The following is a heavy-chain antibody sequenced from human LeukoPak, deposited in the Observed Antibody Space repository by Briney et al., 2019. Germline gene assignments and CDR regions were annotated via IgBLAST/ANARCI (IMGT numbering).Heavy chain of an antibody. J-gene: IGHJ4*02. V-gene: IGHV4-31*03. CDR1: GGSISSGGYY. CDR3: ARAQGGWFGEFHFDY. CDR2: IYYSGST. Sequence: PSETLSLTCTVSGGSISSGGYYWSWIRQHPGKGLEWIGYIYYSGSTYYNPSLKSRVTISVDTFKNQFSLKLSSVTAADTAVYYCARAQGGWFGEFHFDYWGQGTLVTVSS. D-gene: IGHD3-10*01.